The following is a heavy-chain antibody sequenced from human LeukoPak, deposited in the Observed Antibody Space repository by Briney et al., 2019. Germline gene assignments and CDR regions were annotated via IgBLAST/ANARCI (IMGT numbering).Heavy chain of an antibody. D-gene: IGHD2-2*01. CDR2: IIPIFGTA. CDR1: GGTFSSYA. J-gene: IGHJ6*02. Sequence: SVTVSFTASGGTFSSYAISWVRQAPGQGLEWMGGIIPIFGTANYAQKFQGRVTITADESTSTAYMELSSLRSEDTAVYYCALSGPAAMPFDYGMDVWGQGTTVTVSS. V-gene: IGHV1-69*01. CDR3: ALSGPAAMPFDYGMDV.